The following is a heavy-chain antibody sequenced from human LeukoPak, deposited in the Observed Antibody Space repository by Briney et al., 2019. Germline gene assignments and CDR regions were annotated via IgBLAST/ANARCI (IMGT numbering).Heavy chain of an antibody. J-gene: IGHJ4*02. CDR2: ISYDGRNK. Sequence: GRSLRLSCAASGFTFSSYGMHWVRQAPGKGLEWVAAISYDGRNKEYVGSVKGRFTISRDNSKNTLYLQMNSLRAEDTAVYNCAKDRGYSHGFDYWGQGTLVTVSS. CDR3: AKDRGYSHGFDY. CDR1: GFTFSSYG. D-gene: IGHD5-18*01. V-gene: IGHV3-30*18.